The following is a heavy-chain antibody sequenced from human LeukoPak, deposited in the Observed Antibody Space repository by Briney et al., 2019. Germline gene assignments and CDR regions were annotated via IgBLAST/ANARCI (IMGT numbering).Heavy chain of an antibody. CDR1: GGSISSYY. J-gene: IGHJ6*02. V-gene: IGHV4-4*07. CDR3: ARDRRATAKYYYYYGMDV. D-gene: IGHD4-11*01. CDR2: IYSSGST. Sequence: PSETLSLTCTVSGGSISSYYWSWIRQPAGKGLELIGRIYSSGSTNYNPSLKSRVTMSVDTSKNQFSLKLSSVTAADTAVYYCARDRRATAKYYYYYGMDVWGQGTTVTVSS.